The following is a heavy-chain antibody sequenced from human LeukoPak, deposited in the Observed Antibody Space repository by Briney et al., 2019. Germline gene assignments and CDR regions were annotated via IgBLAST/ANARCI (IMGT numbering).Heavy chain of an antibody. D-gene: IGHD6-13*01. V-gene: IGHV3-23*01. CDR2: NRGNGET. CDR1: GLTSSSFA. Sequence: GGSLRLSCAASGLTSSSFAMSGVRQGPARGLEWVSSNRGNGETFYADSVKGRFTLSSDISRNTVYFQLNNLRVEDTAIYYCARASWVSSIDAVRWGQGTLVTVSS. CDR3: ARASWVSSIDAVR. J-gene: IGHJ4*02.